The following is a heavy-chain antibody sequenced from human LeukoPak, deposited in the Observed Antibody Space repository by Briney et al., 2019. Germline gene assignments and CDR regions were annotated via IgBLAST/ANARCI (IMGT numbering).Heavy chain of an antibody. CDR3: ALLQVSYDSRPHHIDY. D-gene: IGHD3-22*01. CDR2: ISYDGSNK. J-gene: IGHJ4*02. CDR1: GFTFSSYG. Sequence: PGGSLRLSCAASGFTFSSYGMHWVRQAPGKGLEWVAVISYDGSNKYYADSVKGRFTISRDNSKNTLYLQMNSLRAEDTAVYYCALLQVSYDSRPHHIDYWGQGTLVTVSS. V-gene: IGHV3-30*03.